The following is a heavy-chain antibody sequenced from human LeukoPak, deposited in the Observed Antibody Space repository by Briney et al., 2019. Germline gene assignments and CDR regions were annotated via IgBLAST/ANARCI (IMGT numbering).Heavy chain of an antibody. J-gene: IGHJ4*02. D-gene: IGHD4-17*01. CDR1: GGTFSSYA. Sequence: ASVKVSCKASGGTFSSYAISWVRQAPGQGLEWMGRIIPILGTANYAQKFQSRVTITADESTSTAYMELSSLRSEDTAVYYCARARTVTLDYWGQGTLVTVSS. V-gene: IGHV1-69*11. CDR3: ARARTVTLDY. CDR2: IIPILGTA.